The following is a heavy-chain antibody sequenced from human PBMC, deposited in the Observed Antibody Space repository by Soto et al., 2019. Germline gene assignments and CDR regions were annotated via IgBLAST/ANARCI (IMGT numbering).Heavy chain of an antibody. Sequence: QVQLVQSGAEVKKPGSSVKVSCKASGGTFSSYISWVRQAPGQGLEWMGRIIPILGIANYAQKFQGRVTITADKSTSTAYMELSSLRSEDTGVYYCARLLYYDSSGYPVDYWGQGTLVTVSS. D-gene: IGHD3-22*01. J-gene: IGHJ4*02. CDR3: ARLLYYDSSGYPVDY. V-gene: IGHV1-69*02. CDR2: IIPILGIA. CDR1: GGTFSSY.